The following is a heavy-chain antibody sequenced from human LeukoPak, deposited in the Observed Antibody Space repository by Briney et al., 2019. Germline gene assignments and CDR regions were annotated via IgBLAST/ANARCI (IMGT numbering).Heavy chain of an antibody. CDR2: IYYSGST. V-gene: IGHV4-59*12. D-gene: IGHD6-13*01. J-gene: IGHJ4*02. CDR1: DGSISSYY. CDR3: ARETYSSSWKVDY. Sequence: SETLSLTCTVSDGSISSYYWTWIRQPPGKGLEWIGYIYYSGSTNYNPSLKSRVTMSVDTSKNQFSLKLSSVTAADTAVYYCARETYSSSWKVDYWGQGTLVTVSS.